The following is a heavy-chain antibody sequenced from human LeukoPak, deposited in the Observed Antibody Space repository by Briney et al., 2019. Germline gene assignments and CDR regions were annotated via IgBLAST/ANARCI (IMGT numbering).Heavy chain of an antibody. CDR1: GGTFSSYA. D-gene: IGHD3-10*01. J-gene: IGHJ6*03. V-gene: IGHV1-69*13. CDR3: ARARGDYYGSGTSRYYYYYMDV. CDR2: IIPIFGTA. Sequence: SVKVSCKASGGTFSSYAISWVRQAPGQGLEWMGGIIPIFGTANYAQKFQGRVTITADESTSTAYMELSSLRSEDTAVYYCARARGDYYGSGTSRYYYYYMDVWGKGTTVTVSS.